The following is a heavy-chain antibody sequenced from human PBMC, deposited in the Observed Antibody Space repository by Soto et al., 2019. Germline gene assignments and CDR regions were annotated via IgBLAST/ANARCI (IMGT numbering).Heavy chain of an antibody. J-gene: IGHJ4*02. Sequence: SETLSLTCTVSGGSISSYYWSWIRQPPGKGLEWIGYIYYSGSTNYNPSLKSRVTISVDTSKNQFSLKLSSVTAADTAVYYCARLDDYGAHFDYWGQGTLVTVSS. D-gene: IGHD4-17*01. V-gene: IGHV4-59*08. CDR3: ARLDDYGAHFDY. CDR2: IYYSGST. CDR1: GGSISSYY.